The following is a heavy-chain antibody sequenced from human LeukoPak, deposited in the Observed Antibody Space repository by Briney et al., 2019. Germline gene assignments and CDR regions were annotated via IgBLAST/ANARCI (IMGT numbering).Heavy chain of an antibody. CDR1: GITFSRSW. CDR3: ARDRGGRTGLDD. V-gene: IGHV3-7*04. J-gene: IGHJ4*02. CDR2: IKEDGSEK. Sequence: PGGSLRLSCAASGITFSRSWMSWVRQAPGKGLEWVAFIKEDGSEKYYVDSVKGRFTISRDNAENSLYLQMNSLRAEDTAVSYCARDRGGRTGLDDWGQGTLVTVSS. D-gene: IGHD2-15*01.